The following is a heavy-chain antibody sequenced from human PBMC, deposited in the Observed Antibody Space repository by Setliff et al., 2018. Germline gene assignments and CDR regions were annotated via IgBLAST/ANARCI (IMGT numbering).Heavy chain of an antibody. CDR3: ATSGGGSSGYYNAFDI. D-gene: IGHD3-22*01. V-gene: IGHV1-24*01. CDR2: FDPDDGET. Sequence: EASVKVSCKVSGYTLTELSRHWVRQAPGKGLEWVGGFDPDDGETIYAQKFPGRVTMTEDTSTDTAYMERSSLRSGDTAVYYCATSGGGSSGYYNAFDIWGQGTMVTVSS. J-gene: IGHJ3*02. CDR1: GYTLTELS.